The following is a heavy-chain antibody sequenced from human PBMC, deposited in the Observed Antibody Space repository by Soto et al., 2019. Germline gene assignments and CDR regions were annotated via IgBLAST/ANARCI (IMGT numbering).Heavy chain of an antibody. J-gene: IGHJ4*02. CDR1: GFTFSSYA. Sequence: GGSLRLSCAASGFTFSSYAMTWVRQAPGKGPEWISSIRSSGDNTYYADSVKGRFTFSRDNSKITLYLQMNSLRAEYTAVYYCAKLPVAGSSTFDYWGQGVMVTVSS. V-gene: IGHV3-23*01. CDR3: AKLPVAGSSTFDY. CDR2: IRSSGDNT. D-gene: IGHD6-19*01.